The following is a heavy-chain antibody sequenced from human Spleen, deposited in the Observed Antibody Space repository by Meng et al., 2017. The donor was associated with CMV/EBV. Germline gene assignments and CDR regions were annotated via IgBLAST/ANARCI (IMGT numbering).Heavy chain of an antibody. CDR2: IYHSGTT. CDR3: ARDRANYGPNWLDP. CDR1: GGSISSGGYY. D-gene: IGHD3-10*01. V-gene: IGHV4-31*02. Sequence: SGGSISSGGYYWSWIRQHPGEGLEWIGYIYHSGTTYYTPYLQSRVTISIDTSKNQFFLKLSSVTAADTAVYYCARDRANYGPNWLDPWGQGTLVTVSS. J-gene: IGHJ5*02.